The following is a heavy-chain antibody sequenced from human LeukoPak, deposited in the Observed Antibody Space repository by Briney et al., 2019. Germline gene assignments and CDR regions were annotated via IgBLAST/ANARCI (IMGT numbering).Heavy chain of an antibody. V-gene: IGHV3-7*01. CDR1: KFTSGHSFTNYW. Sequence: KPGGSLRLSCVASKFTSGHSFTNYWMSWVRQAPGKGLEWVANINQDGSETYYVDSVKGRFTMSRDNAKKSVSLQMNSLRADDTAIYYCSAILYHWGQGTLVTVSS. CDR3: SAILYH. J-gene: IGHJ4*02. CDR2: INQDGSET. D-gene: IGHD2-2*01.